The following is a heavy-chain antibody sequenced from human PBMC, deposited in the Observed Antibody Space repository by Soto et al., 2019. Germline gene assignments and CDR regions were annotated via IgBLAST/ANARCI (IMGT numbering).Heavy chain of an antibody. D-gene: IGHD2-15*01. Sequence: EVQLVESGGGLVQPGRSLRLSCAASGFTFDDYAMHWVRRVPGKGLEWVSSISWNSNIIGYADSVKGRFTISRDNAKNSLYVQMNSLRPEDTALYYCAKGGPDGFCSGGSCYFDYWGQGTLGTVSS. CDR2: ISWNSNII. V-gene: IGHV3-9*01. CDR1: GFTFDDYA. CDR3: AKGGPDGFCSGGSCYFDY. J-gene: IGHJ4*02.